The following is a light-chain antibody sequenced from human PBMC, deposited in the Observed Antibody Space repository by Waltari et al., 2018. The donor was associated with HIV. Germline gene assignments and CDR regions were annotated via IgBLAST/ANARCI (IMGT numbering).Light chain of an antibody. CDR1: VLNHYEF. V-gene: IGLV2-14*01. Sequence: QSALTQPASVSGSPVQSITISCVLNHYEFVSWYQRHPGKAHKVIIYEVRNRPSGLSNRFSGSKSGNTATLTISGLQPEDEAEYFCTSYISSSSPVFGRGTKVTVL. CDR2: EVR. CDR3: TSYISSSSPV. J-gene: IGLJ2*01.